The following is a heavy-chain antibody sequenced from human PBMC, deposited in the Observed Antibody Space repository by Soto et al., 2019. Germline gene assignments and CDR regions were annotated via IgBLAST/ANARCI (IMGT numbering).Heavy chain of an antibody. V-gene: IGHV3-23*01. D-gene: IGHD5-12*01. Sequence: EVQLLESGGGLVQPGASLRLSCAASGFTFTTFDMSWARQAPGKGLEWVSVVRGRDGSTSYADSLKGRFTISKDSSKNTLYLQMNSLRAEDTALYYCAKGAWLVYWGQVTLVTVSS. CDR1: GFTFTTFD. CDR2: VRGRDGST. J-gene: IGHJ4*02. CDR3: AKGAWLVY.